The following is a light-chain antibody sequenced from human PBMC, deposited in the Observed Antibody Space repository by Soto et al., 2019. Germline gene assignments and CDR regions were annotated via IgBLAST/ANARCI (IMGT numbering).Light chain of an antibody. CDR2: SND. CDR1: SSNIGTNT. Sequence: QSVLTQPPSASGTPGQRVSISCSGGSSNIGTNTVNWYQHLPGTAPKLLIFSNDERPSGVPDRFSGSKSGTSASLAISGLQSDDEADYYCSSYAGSNNFVVFGGGTKLTVL. CDR3: SSYAGSNNFVV. J-gene: IGLJ2*01. V-gene: IGLV1-44*01.